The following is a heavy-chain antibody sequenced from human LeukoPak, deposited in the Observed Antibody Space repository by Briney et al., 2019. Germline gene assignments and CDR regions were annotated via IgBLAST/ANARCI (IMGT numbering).Heavy chain of an antibody. CDR2: IYYSGST. Sequence: PSETLSLTCTVSGGSISSYYWSWIRQPPGKGLEWIGYIYYSGSTNYNPSLKSRVTISVDTSKNQFSLKVSSVTAADTAVYYCARSIAARRGYYFDYWGQGTLVTVSS. D-gene: IGHD6-6*01. J-gene: IGHJ4*02. V-gene: IGHV4-59*01. CDR3: ARSIAARRGYYFDY. CDR1: GGSISSYY.